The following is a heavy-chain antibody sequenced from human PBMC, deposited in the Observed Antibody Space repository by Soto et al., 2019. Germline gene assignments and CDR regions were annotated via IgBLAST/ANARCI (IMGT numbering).Heavy chain of an antibody. CDR3: ARERRWIRDYYYYYGMDV. CDR1: GGSISSGDYY. J-gene: IGHJ6*02. V-gene: IGHV4-30-4*01. Sequence: QVQLQESGPGLVKPSQTLSLTCTVSGGSISSGDYYWSWIRQPPGKGLEWIGYIYYSGSTYYNPSLKSRVTISVDTSKNQFSLKLSSVTAADTAVYYCARERRWIRDYYYYYGMDVWGQGTTVTVSS. CDR2: IYYSGST. D-gene: IGHD5-18*01.